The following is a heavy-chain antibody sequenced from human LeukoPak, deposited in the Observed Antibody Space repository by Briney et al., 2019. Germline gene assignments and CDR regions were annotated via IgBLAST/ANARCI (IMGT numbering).Heavy chain of an antibody. CDR1: GYTFTSYG. J-gene: IGHJ4*02. V-gene: IGHV1-18*01. CDR2: ISAYNGNT. Sequence: VASVKVSCKASGYTFTSYGISWVRQAPGQGLEWMGWISAYNGNTNYAQKLQGRVTMTTDTSTSTAYMELRSLRSDDTAVYYCARVSDIVGATTTFDYWGQGTLVTVSS. D-gene: IGHD1-26*01. CDR3: ARVSDIVGATTTFDY.